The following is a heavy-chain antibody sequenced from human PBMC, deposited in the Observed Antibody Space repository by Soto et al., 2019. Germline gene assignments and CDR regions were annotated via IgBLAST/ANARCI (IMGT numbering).Heavy chain of an antibody. CDR1: GYTFTSYY. V-gene: IGHV1-46*01. D-gene: IGHD6-19*01. J-gene: IGHJ6*02. CDR2: INPSGGST. Sequence: EASVKVSCKASGYTFTSYYMHWVRQAPGQGLEWMGIINPSGGSTSYAQKFQGRVTMTRDTSTSTVYMELSSLRSEDTAVYYCARDLGVAVADTYYYYYGMDVWGQGTTVTAP. CDR3: ARDLGVAVADTYYYYYGMDV.